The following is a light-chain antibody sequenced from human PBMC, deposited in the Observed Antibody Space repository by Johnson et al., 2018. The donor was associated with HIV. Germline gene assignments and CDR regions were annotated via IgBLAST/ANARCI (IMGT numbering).Light chain of an antibody. CDR2: DNH. CDR3: GTWDSSLSAYV. Sequence: QSVLSQPPSVSAAPGQKVNISCSGSSSNIGNNYVSWYQQLPGTAPKVLIYDNHKRPSGIPDRFSGSTSGTSATLGITGLQTGDEADYYCGTWDSSLSAYVFGTGTKVTVL. V-gene: IGLV1-51*01. CDR1: SSNIGNNY. J-gene: IGLJ1*01.